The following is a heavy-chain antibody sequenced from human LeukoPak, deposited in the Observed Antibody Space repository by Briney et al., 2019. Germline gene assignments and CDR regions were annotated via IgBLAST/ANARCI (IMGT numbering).Heavy chain of an antibody. CDR1: GGSFSGYY. CDR3: ARTRYYYNSRSYGAPYYFDY. V-gene: IGHV4-34*01. D-gene: IGHD3-10*01. CDR2: IYYSGST. Sequence: PSETLSLTCAVYGGSFSGYYWSWIRQPPGKGLEWIGSIYYSGSTYYNPSLKSRVTISVETSKNQFSLKLSSVTAADTAVYYCARTRYYYNSRSYGAPYYFDYWGQGTLVTVSS. J-gene: IGHJ4*02.